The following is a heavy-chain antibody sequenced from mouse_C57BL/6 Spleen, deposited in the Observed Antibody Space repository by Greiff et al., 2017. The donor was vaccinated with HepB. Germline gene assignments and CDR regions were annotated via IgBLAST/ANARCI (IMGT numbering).Heavy chain of an antibody. CDR1: GFNIKDYY. CDR3: TTPGPYYYGSSYRYWYFDV. D-gene: IGHD1-1*01. J-gene: IGHJ1*03. Sequence: EVQLQQSGAELVRPGASVKLSCTASGFNIKDYYMHWVKQRPEQGLEWIGRIDPEDGDTEYAPKFQGKATMTADTSSNTAYLQLSSLKSEDTAVYYCTTPGPYYYGSSYRYWYFDVWGTGTTVTVSS. V-gene: IGHV14-1*01. CDR2: IDPEDGDT.